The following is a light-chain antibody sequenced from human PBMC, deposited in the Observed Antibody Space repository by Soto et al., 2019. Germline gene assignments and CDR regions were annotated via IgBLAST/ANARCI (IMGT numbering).Light chain of an antibody. V-gene: IGKV1-17*01. CDR2: YAS. CDR1: QGIRND. J-gene: IGKJ2*01. Sequence: DIQMTQSPSSLSASVGDRVTITCRASQGIRNDLDWYQQKPGKAPKRLIFYASSLQSGVPSRFSGSGSGTEFTLTISSLQPDDFATYFCLQHNSYPYTFGRGTKLKIK. CDR3: LQHNSYPYT.